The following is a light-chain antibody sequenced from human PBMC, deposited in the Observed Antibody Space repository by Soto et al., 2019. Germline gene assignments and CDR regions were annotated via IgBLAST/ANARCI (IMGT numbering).Light chain of an antibody. J-gene: IGLJ1*01. CDR3: SSFAGRTPYV. CDR2: EVS. V-gene: IGLV2-8*01. Sequence: QSALTQPPSASGSPGQSVTISCTGTSSDVGGYNDVSWYQQHPGKAPKLIIYEVSKRPSGVPDRFSGSKSGNTAALTVSGLQAEDEADYYCSSFAGRTPYVFGTWTKLTVL. CDR1: SSDVGGYND.